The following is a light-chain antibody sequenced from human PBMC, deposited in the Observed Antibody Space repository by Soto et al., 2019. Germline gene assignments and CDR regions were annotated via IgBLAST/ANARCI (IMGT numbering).Light chain of an antibody. CDR3: QQYDTRCT. CDR2: KAS. V-gene: IGKV1-5*03. J-gene: IGKJ1*01. CDR1: QNVNGW. Sequence: DIQMTQSPSTLSASVGDRVTITCRASQNVNGWLAWYQQKPGKAPKLLINKASTLESGVPSRFSGRGFGTEFTLTISSLQTDDFATYYCQQYDTRCTFVQGTKVDIK.